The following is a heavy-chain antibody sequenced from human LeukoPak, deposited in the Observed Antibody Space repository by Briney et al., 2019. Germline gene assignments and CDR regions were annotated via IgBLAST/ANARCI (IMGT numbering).Heavy chain of an antibody. CDR1: GFTFSTSN. Sequence: GRSLRLSCAASGFTFSTSNMNWVRQAPGKGLEWISYISGSSSTIYYADSVKGRFTISRDNAKNSLYLQMNSLRAEDTAVYYCARALVAAARNFDYWGQGTLVTVSS. J-gene: IGHJ4*02. CDR3: ARALVAAARNFDY. CDR2: ISGSSSTI. D-gene: IGHD6-13*01. V-gene: IGHV3-48*01.